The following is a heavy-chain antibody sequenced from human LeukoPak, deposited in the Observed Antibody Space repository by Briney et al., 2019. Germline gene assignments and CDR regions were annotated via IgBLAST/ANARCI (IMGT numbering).Heavy chain of an antibody. CDR2: LNPNSGGT. V-gene: IGHV1-2*02. D-gene: IGHD4-23*01. Sequence: GASVKVSCKASGYTFTGYYMHWVRQAPGQGLEWMGWLNPNSGGTNYAQKFQGRVTMTRDTSLSTAYMELSRLKSDDSAVYYCARDHGGNSFLWFDPWGQGTLVTVSS. CDR3: ARDHGGNSFLWFDP. J-gene: IGHJ5*02. CDR1: GYTFTGYY.